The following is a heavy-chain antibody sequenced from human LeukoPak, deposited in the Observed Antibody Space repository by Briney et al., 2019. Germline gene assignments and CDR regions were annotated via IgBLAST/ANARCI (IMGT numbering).Heavy chain of an antibody. D-gene: IGHD4-11*01. CDR3: ARGGSTVTTISST. J-gene: IGHJ4*02. Sequence: PGGSLRLSCAASGFTFSDYYMSWIRQAPGKGLEWVSYISSSSSYTNYADSVKGRFTISRDNAKNTLYLQMNRLTAEDTAMYFCARGGSTVTTISSTWGQGTLVTVSS. CDR2: ISSSSSYT. V-gene: IGHV3-11*06. CDR1: GFTFSDYY.